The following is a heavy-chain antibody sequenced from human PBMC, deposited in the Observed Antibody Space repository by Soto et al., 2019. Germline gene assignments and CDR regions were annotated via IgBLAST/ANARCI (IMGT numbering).Heavy chain of an antibody. CDR1: GGSISGYF. Sequence: SLTCTVSGGSISGYFCNWIRQPPGKGLEWIGYMSYTGNTNYNPSLTSRVSISVDTSKNQFSLNLNSVTAADTAVYYCARADTTIVPLAQWGQGTLVTVSS. CDR3: ARADTTIVPLAQ. V-gene: IGHV4-59*01. CDR2: MSYTGNT. J-gene: IGHJ4*02. D-gene: IGHD3-10*01.